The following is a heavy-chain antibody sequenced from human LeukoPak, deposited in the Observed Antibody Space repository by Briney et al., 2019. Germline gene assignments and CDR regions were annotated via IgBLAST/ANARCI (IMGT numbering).Heavy chain of an antibody. D-gene: IGHD2-2*01. CDR2: IYPRDGST. CDR3: AREKDGKYQPFFDY. V-gene: IGHV1-46*01. CDR1: GYTFTSNY. J-gene: IGHJ4*02. Sequence: ASVKVSCKASGYTFTSNYIHWVRQAPGQGLEWMGMIYPRDGSTSYAQKFQGRVTMTRDTSTSTVYMELSSLRSEDTAVYYCAREKDGKYQPFFDYWGQGTLVTVSS.